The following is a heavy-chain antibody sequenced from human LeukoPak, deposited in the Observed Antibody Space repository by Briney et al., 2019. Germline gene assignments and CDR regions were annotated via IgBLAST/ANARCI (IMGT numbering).Heavy chain of an antibody. CDR3: ARDSGTIFGPTSVDF. J-gene: IGHJ4*02. Sequence: GGSLRLSCAASGFTFSRYTMNWVSQAPGKGLEWVSSISSSSSNIYYADSVKGRFAISRDNAKTSLYLQMNSLRAEDTAVYYCARDSGTIFGPTSVDFWGQGTLVTVSS. CDR2: ISSSSSNI. D-gene: IGHD3-3*01. CDR1: GFTFSRYT. V-gene: IGHV3-21*01.